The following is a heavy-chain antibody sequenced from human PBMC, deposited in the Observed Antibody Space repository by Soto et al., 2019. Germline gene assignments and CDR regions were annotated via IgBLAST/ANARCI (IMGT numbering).Heavy chain of an antibody. Sequence: QVQLQESGPGLVKPSQTLSLTCTVSGGSISSGGYYWSWIRQHPGKGLEWIGYIYYSGSTYYNPALKSRVTISVDTSKNQFSLKLSSVTAADTAVYYCARDRDWTVPVFGYYYYGMDVWGQGTTVTVSS. V-gene: IGHV4-31*03. CDR1: GGSISSGGYY. CDR2: IYYSGST. J-gene: IGHJ6*02. D-gene: IGHD1-1*01. CDR3: ARDRDWTVPVFGYYYYGMDV.